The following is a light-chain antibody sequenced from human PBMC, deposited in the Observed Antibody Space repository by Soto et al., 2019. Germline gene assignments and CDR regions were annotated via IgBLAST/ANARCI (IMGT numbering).Light chain of an antibody. CDR3: QSYDVRLNDNHVI. Sequence: QAVVTQPPSVAGAPGQRVTISCTGTNSNIGAGYDVHWYQQLPGAAPRLLIYGNTNRPSGVPDRFSAAKSDTSASLAISGLQAEDEADYYCQSYDVRLNDNHVIFGDGTKLTVL. CDR2: GNT. J-gene: IGLJ2*01. V-gene: IGLV1-40*01. CDR1: NSNIGAGYD.